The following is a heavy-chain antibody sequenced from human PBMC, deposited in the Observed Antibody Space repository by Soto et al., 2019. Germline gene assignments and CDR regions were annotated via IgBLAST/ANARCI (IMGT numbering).Heavy chain of an antibody. CDR1: GYTFTSYY. CDR3: ARDEGYSYGTPFYFDY. J-gene: IGHJ4*02. V-gene: IGHV1-46*01. D-gene: IGHD5-18*01. Sequence: ASVKVSCKASGYTFTSYYMHWVRQAPGQGLEWMGIINPSGGSTSYAQKFQGRVTMTRDTSTRTVYMELSSLRSEDTAVYYCARDEGYSYGTPFYFDYWGQGTLVTVSS. CDR2: INPSGGST.